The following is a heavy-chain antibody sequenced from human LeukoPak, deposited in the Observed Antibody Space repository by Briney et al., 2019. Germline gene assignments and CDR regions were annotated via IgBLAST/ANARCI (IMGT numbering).Heavy chain of an antibody. J-gene: IGHJ4*02. V-gene: IGHV3-7*01. D-gene: IGHD5-18*01. CDR2: IRQDGSEK. CDR3: ARDSPERGYSYGPLDNYFDY. Sequence: VWALRLSCAASGFIFSNYWMSWVRQAPGKGLEWVANIRQDGSEKYYVDSLKGRFTISRDNAKNSLYLQMNSLRAEDTAVYYCARDSPERGYSYGPLDNYFDYWGQGTLVTVSS. CDR1: GFIFSNYW.